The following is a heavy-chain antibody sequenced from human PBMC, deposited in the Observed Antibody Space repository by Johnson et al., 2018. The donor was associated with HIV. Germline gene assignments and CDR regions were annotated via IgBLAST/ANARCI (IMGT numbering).Heavy chain of an antibody. J-gene: IGHJ3*02. Sequence: QVQLVESGGGLVKPGGSLRLSCAASGFTFNNAWMSWVRQAPGKGLQWVAVISYDGNTKYYADSVKGRFTISRDNSKNTLYLQMNSLRAEDTAVYYCARSMTTVTVAFDIWGQGTMVTVSS. CDR3: ARSMTTVTVAFDI. CDR1: GFTFNNAW. D-gene: IGHD4-17*01. V-gene: IGHV3-30*03. CDR2: ISYDGNTK.